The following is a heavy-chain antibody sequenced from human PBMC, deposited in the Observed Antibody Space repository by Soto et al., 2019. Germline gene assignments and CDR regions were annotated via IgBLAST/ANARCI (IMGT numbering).Heavy chain of an antibody. CDR2: MNPNSGNT. CDR1: GYTFTSYD. Sequence: QVQLVQSGAEVKKPGASVKVSCKASGYTFTSYDINWVRQATGQGLEWMGWMNPNSGNTGYAQKFQGRVTMTRNTSMSTAYMALSSLRSEDTAVYYWARERSAGTGWFDPWGQGTLVTVSS. D-gene: IGHD6-13*01. CDR3: ARERSAGTGWFDP. J-gene: IGHJ5*02. V-gene: IGHV1-8*01.